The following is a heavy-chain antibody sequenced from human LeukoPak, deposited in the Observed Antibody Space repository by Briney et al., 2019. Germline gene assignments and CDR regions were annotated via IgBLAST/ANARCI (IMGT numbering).Heavy chain of an antibody. Sequence: ASVKVSCKASGYTFTSYGISWVRQAPGQGLEWMGWISAYNGNTNYAQKLQGRVTMTTDTSTSTAYMELRSLRSDDTAVYYCARDLLYCSGGSCLDYWGQGTLVTVSS. D-gene: IGHD2-15*01. V-gene: IGHV1-18*01. CDR2: ISAYNGNT. J-gene: IGHJ4*02. CDR1: GYTFTSYG. CDR3: ARDLLYCSGGSCLDY.